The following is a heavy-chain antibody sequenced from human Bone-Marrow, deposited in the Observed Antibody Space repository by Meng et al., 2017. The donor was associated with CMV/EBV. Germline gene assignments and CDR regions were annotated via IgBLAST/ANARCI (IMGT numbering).Heavy chain of an antibody. CDR2: IYDGGKT. Sequence: EVWLGGSGGGVVLPGGSLRLSCAASGFTVSANYMSWVRQAPGKGLELISIIYDGGKTYYADSVKGRFTISTDNSKNTLYLQMNSLRAEDTAVYYCAREIPQEWASWGQGTLVTVSS. D-gene: IGHD2-21*01. CDR1: GFTVSANY. J-gene: IGHJ4*02. V-gene: IGHV3-66*01. CDR3: AREIPQEWAS.